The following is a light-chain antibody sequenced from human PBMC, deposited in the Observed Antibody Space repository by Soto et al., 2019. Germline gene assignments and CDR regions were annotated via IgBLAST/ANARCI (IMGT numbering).Light chain of an antibody. J-gene: IGKJ1*01. CDR1: QSISSW. Sequence: DIQMTQSPSSVSASVGDRVTITCRASQSISSWLAWYQQKPGKAPKLLIYKASSLESGVPSRFSGSGSGTEFTLTISSLQPDDFATYYCQQYNSYSRTFGQGTKVDNK. V-gene: IGKV1-5*03. CDR3: QQYNSYSRT. CDR2: KAS.